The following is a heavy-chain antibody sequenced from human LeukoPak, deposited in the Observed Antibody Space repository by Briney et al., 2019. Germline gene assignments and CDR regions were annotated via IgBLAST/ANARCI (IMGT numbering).Heavy chain of an antibody. J-gene: IGHJ5*02. CDR1: GGSVSSGSYY. CDR2: IYYSGST. D-gene: IGHD6-19*01. V-gene: IGHV4-61*01. Sequence: SETLSLTCTVSGGSVSSGSYYWSWIRQPPGKGLEWIGYIYYSGSTNYNPSLKSRVTISVDTSKNQFSLKLSSVTAADTAVYYCAKDEWLDPPRSWGQGTLVTVSS. CDR3: AKDEWLDPPRS.